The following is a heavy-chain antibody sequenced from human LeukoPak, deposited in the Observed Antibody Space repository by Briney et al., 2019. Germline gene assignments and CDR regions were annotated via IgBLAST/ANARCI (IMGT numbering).Heavy chain of an antibody. V-gene: IGHV3-7*03. D-gene: IGHD3-16*01. CDR3: ARGGGLDV. Sequence: GGSLRLSCAASGFTFSSYWMNWARQAPGKGLEWVASINHNGNVNYYVDSVKGRFTISRDNAKNSLYLQMSSLRAEDTAMYFCARGGGLDVWGQGATVTVSS. CDR1: GFTFSSYW. CDR2: INHNGNVN. J-gene: IGHJ6*02.